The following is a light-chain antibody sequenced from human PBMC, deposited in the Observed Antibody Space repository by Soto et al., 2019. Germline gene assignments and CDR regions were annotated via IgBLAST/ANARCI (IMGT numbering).Light chain of an antibody. CDR2: GPS. CDR1: QSVSSSY. J-gene: IGKJ1*01. Sequence: EIVLTQSPGTLSLSPGERATLSCRASQSVSSSYLARYQQKPGQAPSLLIYGPSSRATGIPHRFTGSGSGTYFTLTISRLEPEGFAVDYCQQYGSSRTFGQGVKLEIK. V-gene: IGKV3-20*01. CDR3: QQYGSSRT.